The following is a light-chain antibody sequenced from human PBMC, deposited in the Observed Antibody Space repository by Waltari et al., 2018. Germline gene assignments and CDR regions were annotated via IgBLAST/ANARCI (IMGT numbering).Light chain of an antibody. CDR2: YAN. J-gene: IGKJ4*01. Sequence: DIQMSQSPSSLSVSVGDRVTITCRASQGISSYLNWYQQKPGKAPKLLIYYANSLTSGVPSRFSGSGSGTEFTLTITSLQPEDFATYYCQQGNSNPLTFGGGTKVEIK. CDR3: QQGNSNPLT. CDR1: QGISSY. V-gene: IGKV1-39*01.